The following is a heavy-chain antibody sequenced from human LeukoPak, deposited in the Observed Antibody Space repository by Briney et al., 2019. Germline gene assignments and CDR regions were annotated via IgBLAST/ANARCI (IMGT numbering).Heavy chain of an antibody. CDR2: INPNSGGT. CDR1: GYTFTGYY. J-gene: IGHJ1*01. CDR3: ASPYKKPPAEYSQH. Sequence: ASVKVSCKASGYTFTGYYMHWVRQAPGQGLEWMGRINPNSGGTNYAQKFQGRVTISRDTSISTAYMELSRLRSDDTAVYYCASPYKKPPAEYSQHGGRGPLVTVSS. D-gene: IGHD1-1*01. V-gene: IGHV1-2*06.